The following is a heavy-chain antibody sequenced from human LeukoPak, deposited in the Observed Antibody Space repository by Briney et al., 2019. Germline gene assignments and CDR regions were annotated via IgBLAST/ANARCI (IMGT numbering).Heavy chain of an antibody. CDR1: RFTFDDYA. CDR2: ISWNSGRI. V-gene: IGHV3-9*01. CDR3: AREISLGYDSSGYVDV. Sequence: GGSLRLSCAASRFTFDDYAMHWVRQAPGKGLEWVSGISWNSGRIVYADAVKGRFTISRDNAKNSLYLQMNSLRAEDTAVYYCAREISLGYDSSGYVDVWGKGTTVTISS. J-gene: IGHJ6*03. D-gene: IGHD3-22*01.